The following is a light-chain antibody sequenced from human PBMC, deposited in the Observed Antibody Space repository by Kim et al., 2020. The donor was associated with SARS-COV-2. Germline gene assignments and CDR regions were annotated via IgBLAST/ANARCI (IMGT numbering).Light chain of an antibody. CDR1: QIISSY. CDR3: QQSYSTSWT. Sequence: ASVWIRVTTSCRASQIISSYLNLYQQKPGKAPKLLIYAASSLQSGVPSRFSGSGSGTDFTLTISSLQPEDFATYYCQQSYSTSWTFGQGTKVDIK. V-gene: IGKV1-39*01. J-gene: IGKJ1*01. CDR2: AAS.